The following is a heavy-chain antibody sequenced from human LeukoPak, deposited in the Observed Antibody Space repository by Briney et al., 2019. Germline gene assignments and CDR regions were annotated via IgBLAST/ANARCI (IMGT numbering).Heavy chain of an antibody. D-gene: IGHD6-19*01. CDR1: GGSISSSSYY. J-gene: IGHJ4*02. V-gene: IGHV4-39*01. CDR3: ARGTSGWLAMFDY. Sequence: SETLSLTCTVSGGSISSSSYYWGWIRQPPGKALEWIGSIYYSGSTYYNPSLKSRVTISVDTSKNQFSLKLSSVTAADTAVYYCARGTSGWLAMFDYWGQGTLVTVSS. CDR2: IYYSGST.